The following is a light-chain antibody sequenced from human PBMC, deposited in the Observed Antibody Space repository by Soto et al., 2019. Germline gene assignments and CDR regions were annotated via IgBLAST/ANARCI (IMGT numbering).Light chain of an antibody. J-gene: IGLJ1*01. CDR1: SSDVGRYNS. CDR2: EGS. CDR3: CSYVGDPYV. V-gene: IGLV2-23*01. Sequence: QSALTQPASVSGSPGQSIAISCTGSSSDVGRYNSVSWYQQHPGKAPKLMIYEGSKRPSGVSDRFSGSKSGNTASLTISGLQPEDEADYYYCSYVGDPYVFGTGTKVTVL.